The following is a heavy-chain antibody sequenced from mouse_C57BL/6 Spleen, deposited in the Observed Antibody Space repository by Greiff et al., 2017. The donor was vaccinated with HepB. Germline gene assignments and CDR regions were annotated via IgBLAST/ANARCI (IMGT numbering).Heavy chain of an antibody. D-gene: IGHD2-5*01. J-gene: IGHJ2*01. V-gene: IGHV1-42*01. CDR3: ASPYYSNSLDY. Sequence: VQLQQSGPELVKPGASVKISCKASGYSFTGYYMNWVKQSPEKSLEWIGEINPSTGGTTYNQKFKAKATLTVDKSSSTAYMQLKSLTSEDSAVYYCASPYYSNSLDYWGQGTTLTVSS. CDR2: INPSTGGT. CDR1: GYSFTGYY.